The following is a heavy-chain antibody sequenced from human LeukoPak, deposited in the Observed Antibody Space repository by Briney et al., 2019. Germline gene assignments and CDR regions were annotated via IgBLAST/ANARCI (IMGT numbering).Heavy chain of an antibody. D-gene: IGHD3-3*01. CDR1: GGTFSSYT. J-gene: IGHJ6*03. CDR2: IIPILGIA. V-gene: IGHV1-69*04. Sequence: SVKVSCKASGGTFSSYTISWVRQAPGQGLEWMGRIIPILGIANYAQKFQGRITITADKSTSTAYMELSSLRSEDTAVYYCARDSTPRLEWSPYYYYYMDVWGKGTTVTVSS. CDR3: ARDSTPRLEWSPYYYYYMDV.